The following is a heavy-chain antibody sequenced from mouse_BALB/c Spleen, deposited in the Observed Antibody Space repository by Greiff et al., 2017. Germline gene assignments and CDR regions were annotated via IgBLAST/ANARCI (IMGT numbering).Heavy chain of an antibody. J-gene: IGHJ4*01. CDR2: ISTYYGDA. CDR3: ARGGDYQIFYAMDY. D-gene: IGHD2-4*01. Sequence: QVQLQQSGAELVRPGVSVKISCKGSGYTFTDYAMHWVKQSHAKSLEWIGVISTYYGDASYNQKFKGKATMTVDKSSSTAYMELARLTSEDSAIYYGARGGDYQIFYAMDYWGQGTSVTVSS. CDR1: GYTFTDYA. V-gene: IGHV1S137*01.